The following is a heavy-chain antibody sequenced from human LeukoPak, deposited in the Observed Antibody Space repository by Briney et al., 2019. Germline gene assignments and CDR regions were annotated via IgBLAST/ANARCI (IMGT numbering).Heavy chain of an antibody. D-gene: IGHD6-19*01. Sequence: SVKVSCKASGGTFSSYAISWVRQAPGQGLEWMGGIIPIFGTANYAQKFQGRVTIIADESTSTAYMELSSLRSEDTAVYYCASHSSGYNWFDPWGQGTLVTVSS. CDR1: GGTFSSYA. CDR2: IIPIFGTA. CDR3: ASHSSGYNWFDP. V-gene: IGHV1-69*13. J-gene: IGHJ5*02.